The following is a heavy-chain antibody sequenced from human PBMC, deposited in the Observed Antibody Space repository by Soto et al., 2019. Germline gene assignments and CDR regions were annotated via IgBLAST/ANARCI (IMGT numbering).Heavy chain of an antibody. Sequence: AGGSLRLSCVVSGFGFSDYYISWVRQAPGKGLEWIAHISGGNGFTNYAASVRGRFTISRDNAKRSLHLQMNSLRADDTAVYYCARDHHYYGSVTYTSRHYSYPMDVWGQGPTVTVSS. CDR1: GFGFSDYY. V-gene: IGHV3-11*06. D-gene: IGHD3-10*01. CDR3: ARDHHYYGSVTYTSRHYSYPMDV. J-gene: IGHJ6*02. CDR2: ISGGNGFT.